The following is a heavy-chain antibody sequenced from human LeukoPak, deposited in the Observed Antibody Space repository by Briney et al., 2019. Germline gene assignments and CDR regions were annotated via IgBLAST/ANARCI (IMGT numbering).Heavy chain of an antibody. J-gene: IGHJ4*02. Sequence: GGSLRLSCAASGFTFSDYFMSWIRQGPGKGLEWVSHIDSSGTIYYADSVKGRFTISRDNAKNSLYLQMNSLRAEDTAVYYCARETDSTIFDYWGQGTLVTVSS. V-gene: IGHV3-69-1*02. CDR1: GFTFSDYF. D-gene: IGHD2-2*01. CDR3: ARETDSTIFDY. CDR2: IDSSGTI.